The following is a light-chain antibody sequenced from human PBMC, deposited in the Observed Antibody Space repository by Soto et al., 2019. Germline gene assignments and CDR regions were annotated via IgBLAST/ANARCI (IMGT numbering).Light chain of an antibody. J-gene: IGKJ4*01. Sequence: DIQMTQSPSTLSASVGDRVTITCRASQSISSWLAWYQQKPGKAPKLLIYKASSLESGVPSRFSGSGSGTEFTLTISSLQHDDFATYYCQQYNSYPLLTFGGGTKVEIK. V-gene: IGKV1-5*03. CDR3: QQYNSYPLLT. CDR2: KAS. CDR1: QSISSW.